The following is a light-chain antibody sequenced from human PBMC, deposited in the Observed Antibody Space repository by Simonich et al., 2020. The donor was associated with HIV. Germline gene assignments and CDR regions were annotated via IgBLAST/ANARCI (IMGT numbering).Light chain of an antibody. V-gene: IGLV3-25*03. CDR1: ALPDQF. CDR2: KDS. Sequence: SYELTQPPSVSVSPGQTARITCSGDALPDQFAYWYQQKPGQTPLLIKCKDSERPSGIPERFSGSSSGTTVTLTISGVQAEDEADYYCQSADSSGSYRVFGGGTKLTVL. CDR3: QSADSSGSYRV. J-gene: IGLJ3*02.